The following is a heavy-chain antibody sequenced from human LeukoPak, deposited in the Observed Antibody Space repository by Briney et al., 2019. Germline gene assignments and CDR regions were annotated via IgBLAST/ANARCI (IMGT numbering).Heavy chain of an antibody. CDR1: GFSISASW. CDR2: IKEHGSET. V-gene: IGHV3-7*01. Sequence: RPGGSLRLSCVTSGFSISASWMSWVRQAPRKGLEWVAYIKEHGSETYYVDSAKGRFTISRDNAKNSVYLQMNSLRVEDTAVYYCAKVASISWALDYWGQGTLVTVSS. CDR3: AKVASISWALDY. J-gene: IGHJ4*02. D-gene: IGHD6-13*01.